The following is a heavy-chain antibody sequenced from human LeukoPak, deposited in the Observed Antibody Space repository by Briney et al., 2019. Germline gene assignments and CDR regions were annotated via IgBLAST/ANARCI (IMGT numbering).Heavy chain of an antibody. V-gene: IGHV1-69*02. D-gene: IGHD4-23*01. CDR1: GGTFSSYT. CDR3: ASNYGGNSSGGGLFDY. J-gene: IGHJ4*02. Sequence: GASVKVSCKASGGTFSSYTISWVRQAPGQGLEWMGRIIPILGIANYAQKFQGRVTITADKSTSTAYMELSSLRSEDTAVYYCASNYGGNSSGGGLFDYWGQGTLVTVSS. CDR2: IIPILGIA.